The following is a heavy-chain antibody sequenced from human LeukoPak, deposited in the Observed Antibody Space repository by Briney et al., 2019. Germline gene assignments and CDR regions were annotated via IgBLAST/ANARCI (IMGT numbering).Heavy chain of an antibody. CDR1: GYTFTSYD. CDR3: ARDGYSSSSFTPFDY. J-gene: IGHJ4*02. V-gene: IGHV1-8*01. CDR2: MNPNSGNT. D-gene: IGHD6-6*01. Sequence: GSVKVSCKASGYTFTSYDINWVRQATGQGLEWMGWMNPNSGNTGYAQKFQGRVTITADESTSTAYMELSSLRSEDTAVYYCARDGYSSSSFTPFDYWGQGTLVTVSS.